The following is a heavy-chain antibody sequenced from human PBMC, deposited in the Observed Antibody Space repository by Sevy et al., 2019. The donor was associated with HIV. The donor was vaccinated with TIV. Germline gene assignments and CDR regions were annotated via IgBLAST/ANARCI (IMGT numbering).Heavy chain of an antibody. CDR3: AKDLHIVATHAYWFDP. D-gene: IGHD5-12*01. CDR2: IRYDGSNK. Sequence: GGSLRLSCAASGFTFSSYGMHWVRQAPGKGLEWVAFIRYDGSNKYYADSVKGRFSISRVNSKNTLYLQMNSLRAEDTAVYYWAKDLHIVATHAYWFDPWGQGTLVTVSS. CDR1: GFTFSSYG. V-gene: IGHV3-30*02. J-gene: IGHJ5*02.